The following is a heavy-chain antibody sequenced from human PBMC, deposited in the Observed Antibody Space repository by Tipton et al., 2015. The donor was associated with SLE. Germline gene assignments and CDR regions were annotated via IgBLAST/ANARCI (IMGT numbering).Heavy chain of an antibody. J-gene: IGHJ4*02. D-gene: IGHD5-12*01. CDR3: AKAGGMSGSDRQLADFDY. Sequence: SLRLSCAASGFTFSSYAMSWVRQAPGKGLEWVSAISGSGGSTYYADSVKGRFTISRDNSKNTLYLQMNSLRAEDTAVYYCAKAGGMSGSDRQLADFDYWGQGTLVTVSS. CDR1: GFTFSSYA. CDR2: ISGSGGST. V-gene: IGHV3-23*01.